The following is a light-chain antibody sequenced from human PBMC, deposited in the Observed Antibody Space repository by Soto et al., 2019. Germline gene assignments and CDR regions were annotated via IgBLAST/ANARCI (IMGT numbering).Light chain of an antibody. CDR3: SSFPGSNLL. Sequence: QSVLTQPASVSGSPGQSITISCTGTSSDVGGYNYVSWYQQHPGKAPKLMIYEVSNRPSGVSNRFSGSKSGSTASLTISGLQAEDEADYYCSSFPGSNLLFGGGTQLTVL. CDR2: EVS. J-gene: IGLJ2*01. CDR1: SSDVGGYNY. V-gene: IGLV2-14*01.